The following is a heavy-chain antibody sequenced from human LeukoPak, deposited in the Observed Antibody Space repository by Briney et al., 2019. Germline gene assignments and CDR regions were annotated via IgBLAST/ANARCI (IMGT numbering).Heavy chain of an antibody. V-gene: IGHV3-33*06. D-gene: IGHD1-26*01. Sequence: GGSLRLSCAASGFTFSNYGMHWVRQAPGKGLEWVALIWYDGSNKYYTDSVKGRLTISRDNSKDTLFLQMNSLRGADTAVYYCAKGWTAVGSWGQGTRVTVSS. CDR1: GFTFSNYG. CDR3: AKGWTAVGS. CDR2: IWYDGSNK. J-gene: IGHJ5*02.